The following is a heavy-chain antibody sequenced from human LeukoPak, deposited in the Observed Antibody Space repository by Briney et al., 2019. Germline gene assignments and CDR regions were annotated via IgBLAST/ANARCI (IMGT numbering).Heavy chain of an antibody. J-gene: IGHJ4*02. CDR1: GFTFSSYG. Sequence: PGGSLRLSCAASGFTFSSYGMNWVRQAPGKGLEWVSSISSSSSYVYYADSVKGRFTISRDNAKNSLYLQMNSLRAEDTAVYYCARYYDALTQYYFDYWGQGTLVTVSS. CDR3: ARYYDALTQYYFDY. CDR2: ISSSSSYV. V-gene: IGHV3-21*01. D-gene: IGHD5-12*01.